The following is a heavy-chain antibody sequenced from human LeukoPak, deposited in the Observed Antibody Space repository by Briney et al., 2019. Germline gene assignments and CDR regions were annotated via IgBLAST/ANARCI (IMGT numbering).Heavy chain of an antibody. V-gene: IGHV3-9*03. Sequence: GGSLRLSCAASGFTFDDYAMHWVRQAPGKGLEWVSGISWNSGSIGCADSVKGRFTISRDNAKNSLYLQMNSLRAEDMALYYCAKDITIFGVATVPDAFDIWGQGTMVTVSS. CDR1: GFTFDDYA. J-gene: IGHJ3*02. D-gene: IGHD3-3*01. CDR3: AKDITIFGVATVPDAFDI. CDR2: ISWNSGSI.